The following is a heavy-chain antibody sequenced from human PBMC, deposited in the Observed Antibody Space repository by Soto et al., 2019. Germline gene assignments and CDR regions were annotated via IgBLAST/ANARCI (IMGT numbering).Heavy chain of an antibody. D-gene: IGHD2-8*01. J-gene: IGHJ5*02. CDR3: ARGVGDCTNGGCYDNWFDP. CDR2: IDPSDSYT. CDR1: GYSFTSYW. Sequence: PGESLKISCKGSGYSFTSYWISWVRQMPGKGLEWMGRIDPSDSYTNYSPSFQGHVTISADKSISTAYLQWSSLKASDTAMYYCARGVGDCTNGGCYDNWFDPWFQGTLVTVSS. V-gene: IGHV5-10-1*01.